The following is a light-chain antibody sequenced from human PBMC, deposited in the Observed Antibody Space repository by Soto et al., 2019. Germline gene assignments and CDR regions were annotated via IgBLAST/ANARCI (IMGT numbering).Light chain of an antibody. CDR2: EVS. J-gene: IGLJ1*01. CDR1: SSDVGGYNY. CDR3: SSYAGSHYV. Sequence: QSALTQPPSASGSPGQSVTISCTGTSSDVGGYNYVSWYQQHPGKAPKLMIYEVSKRPSGVPDRFSGSKSGNTASLTVSGVQAEDEADYHGSSYAGSHYVFGTGTKLTVL. V-gene: IGLV2-8*01.